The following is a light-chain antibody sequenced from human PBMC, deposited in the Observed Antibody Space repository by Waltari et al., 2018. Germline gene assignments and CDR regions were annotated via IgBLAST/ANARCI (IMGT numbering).Light chain of an antibody. CDR3: SSYTSSTTWV. CDR1: SSDVGSYKF. CDR2: EG. J-gene: IGLJ3*02. Sequence: QSALTQPASVSGSPGQSITISCTGTSSDVGSYKFVSWYQQHPGKAPKLRIYEGNRPSGVSNRFAGSKSGNTASLTISGLQAEDEADYYCSSYTSSTTWVFGGGTKVTVL. V-gene: IGLV2-14*02.